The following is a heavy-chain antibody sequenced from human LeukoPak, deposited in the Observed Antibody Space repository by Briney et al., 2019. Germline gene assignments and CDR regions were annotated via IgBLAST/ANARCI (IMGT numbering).Heavy chain of an antibody. Sequence: GGSLRLSCAASGFTFSSYSVNWVRQAPGKGLEWVSSISITSSYIYYADSVKGRFTISRDNAKNSLYLQMNSLRAEDTAVYHCARVNTFYGDYEGYYFDYWGQGALVTVSS. CDR2: ISITSSYI. V-gene: IGHV3-21*01. D-gene: IGHD4-17*01. CDR3: ARVNTFYGDYEGYYFDY. J-gene: IGHJ4*02. CDR1: GFTFSSYS.